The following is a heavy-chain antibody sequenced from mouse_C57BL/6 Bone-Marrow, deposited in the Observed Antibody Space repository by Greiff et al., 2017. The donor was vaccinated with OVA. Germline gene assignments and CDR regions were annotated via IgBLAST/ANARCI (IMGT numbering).Heavy chain of an antibody. J-gene: IGHJ2*01. Sequence: QVQLQQPGAELVMPGASVKLSCKASGYTFTSYWMHWVKQRPGQGLEWIGEIDPSDSYTNYNQKFKGKSTVTVDKSSSTAYMQLSSLTSEDSAVYYCARDYGRSSDYWGKGTTLTVSS. CDR2: IDPSDSYT. V-gene: IGHV1-69*01. CDR1: GYTFTSYW. D-gene: IGHD1-1*01. CDR3: ARDYGRSSDY.